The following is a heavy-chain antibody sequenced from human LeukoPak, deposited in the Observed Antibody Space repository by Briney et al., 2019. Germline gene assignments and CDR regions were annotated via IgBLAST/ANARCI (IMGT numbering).Heavy chain of an antibody. CDR3: ARRYSGSYSDYFDY. J-gene: IGHJ4*02. Sequence: PSQTLSLTCAVSGGSISSGGYSWSWIRQPPGKGLEWIGYIYYSGSTNYNPSLKSRVAISVDTSKNQFSLKLSSVTAADTAVYYCARRYSGSYSDYFDYWGQGTLVTVSS. V-gene: IGHV4-30-4*07. CDR1: GGSISSGGYS. D-gene: IGHD1-26*01. CDR2: IYYSGST.